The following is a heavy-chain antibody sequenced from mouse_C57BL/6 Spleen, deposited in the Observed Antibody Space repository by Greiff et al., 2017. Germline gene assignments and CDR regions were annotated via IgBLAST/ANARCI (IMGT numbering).Heavy chain of an antibody. V-gene: IGHV1-72*01. Sequence: VQLQQPGAELVKPGASVKLSCKASGSTFTSYWMHWVKPRPGRGLEWMGRIDPNSGGTKYNEKFKSKATLTVDKPSSTAYMQLSSLTSEDSAVYYCARRSYDYDAMDYWGQGTSVTVSS. D-gene: IGHD2-10*02. CDR3: ARRSYDYDAMDY. CDR1: GSTFTSYW. CDR2: IDPNSGGT. J-gene: IGHJ4*01.